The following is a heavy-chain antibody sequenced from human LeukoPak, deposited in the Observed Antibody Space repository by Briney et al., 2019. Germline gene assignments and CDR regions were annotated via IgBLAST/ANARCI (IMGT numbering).Heavy chain of an antibody. J-gene: IGHJ4*02. CDR3: AKSSYGDYYLDFDC. D-gene: IGHD4-17*01. Sequence: PGGSLRLSCAASGFTFSSYAMSWVRQAPGKGLEWVSGISGSGDSTYYADSVKGRFTISRDNSRNTLYLQMNSLGAEDAAVYYCAKSSYGDYYLDFDCWGQGTLVTVSS. V-gene: IGHV3-23*01. CDR1: GFTFSSYA. CDR2: ISGSGDST.